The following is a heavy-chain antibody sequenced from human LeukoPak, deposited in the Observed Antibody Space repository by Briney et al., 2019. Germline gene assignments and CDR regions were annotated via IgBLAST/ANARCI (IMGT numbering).Heavy chain of an antibody. V-gene: IGHV3-64*04. D-gene: IGHD6-19*01. J-gene: IGHJ6*02. Sequence: PGGSLRLSCSASGFTFSSYAMHWVRQAPGKGLEYVSGISSNGGSTYHADSVKGRFTISRDNAENSLYLQMNSLRAEDTAIYYCARDQWLAYYYHGMDVWGQGTTVTVSS. CDR3: ARDQWLAYYYHGMDV. CDR2: ISSNGGST. CDR1: GFTFSSYA.